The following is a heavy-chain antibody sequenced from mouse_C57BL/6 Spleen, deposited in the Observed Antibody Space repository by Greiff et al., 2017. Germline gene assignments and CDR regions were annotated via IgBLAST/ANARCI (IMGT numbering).Heavy chain of an antibody. CDR3: AGVWDGRFAY. CDR1: GYSITSGYY. D-gene: IGHD4-1*01. Sequence: DVQLQESGPGLVKPSQSLSLTCSVTGYSITSGYYWNWIRQFPGNKLEWMGYISDDGSNNYNPSLKNRISITRDTSKNQFFLKLNSVTTEDTATYYCAGVWDGRFAYWGQGTLVTVSA. V-gene: IGHV3-6*01. J-gene: IGHJ3*01. CDR2: ISDDGSN.